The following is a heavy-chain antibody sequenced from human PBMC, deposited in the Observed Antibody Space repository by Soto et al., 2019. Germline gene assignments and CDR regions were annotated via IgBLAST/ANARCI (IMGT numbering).Heavy chain of an antibody. Sequence: VQLVQSGGEVRKPGASVTVSCRASGYTFTKYGISWVRQAPGQGLEWMGWISADNDNTNYAQSLQGRVTMTTHTSASTAYMQLSSLRSDDRAVYFCARGTSGYDYGLFDFWGQGTLVTVSS. J-gene: IGHJ4*02. CDR1: GYTFTKYG. V-gene: IGHV1-18*01. D-gene: IGHD5-12*01. CDR2: ISADNDNT. CDR3: ARGTSGYDYGLFDF.